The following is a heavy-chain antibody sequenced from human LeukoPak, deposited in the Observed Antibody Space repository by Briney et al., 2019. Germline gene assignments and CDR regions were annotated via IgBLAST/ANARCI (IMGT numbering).Heavy chain of an antibody. D-gene: IGHD6-13*01. V-gene: IGHV1-24*01. CDR3: ATGGKYSSSWYNFDY. J-gene: IGHJ4*02. CDR1: GYTLTELS. Sequence: APVKVSCTVSGYTLTELSMHWVRQAPGKGLEWMGGFDPEGGETIYAQKFQGRVTMTEDTSTDTAYMELSSLRSEDTAVYYCATGGKYSSSWYNFDYWGQGTLVTVSS. CDR2: FDPEGGET.